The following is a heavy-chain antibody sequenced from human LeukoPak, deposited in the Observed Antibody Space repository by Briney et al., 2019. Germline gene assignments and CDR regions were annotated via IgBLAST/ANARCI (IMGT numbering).Heavy chain of an antibody. V-gene: IGHV1-69*13. D-gene: IGHD2-15*01. J-gene: IGHJ6*02. CDR1: GGTFSSYA. CDR3: ARSLGYCSGGSCRDYYYYGMDV. Sequence: ASVKVSRKASGGTFSSYAISWVRQAPGQGLEWMGGIIPIFGTANYAQKFQGRVTITADESTSTAYMELSSLRSEDTAVYYCARSLGYCSGGSCRDYYYYGMDVWGQGTTVTVSS. CDR2: IIPIFGTA.